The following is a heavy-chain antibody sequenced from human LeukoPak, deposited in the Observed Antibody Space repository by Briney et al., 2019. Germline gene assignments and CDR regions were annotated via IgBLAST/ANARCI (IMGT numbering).Heavy chain of an antibody. D-gene: IGHD5-18*01. CDR3: ARERESNVDTAMVDY. Sequence: SETLSLTCTVSGGSISSYHWSCIRQPAGKGLEWIGRIYTSGSTNYNPSLKSRVTMSVDTSKNQFSLKLSSVTAADTAVYYCARERESNVDTAMVDYWGQGTLVTVSS. V-gene: IGHV4-4*07. CDR2: IYTSGST. J-gene: IGHJ4*02. CDR1: GGSISSYH.